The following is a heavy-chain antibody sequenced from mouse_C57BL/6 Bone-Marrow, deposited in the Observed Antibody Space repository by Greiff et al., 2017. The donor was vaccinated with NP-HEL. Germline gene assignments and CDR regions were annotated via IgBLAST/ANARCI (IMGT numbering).Heavy chain of an antibody. CDR1: GYTFTSYC. V-gene: IGHV1-50*01. Sequence: QVQLQQSGAELVKPGASVKLSCKASGYTFTSYCMQWVKQRPGQGLEWIGEIDPTNSYTNYNHKFKGKATLTVDTSSTTAYMQLSSLTSADSAVYYCARARRYGALDYWGQGTSVTVSA. CDR2: IDPTNSYT. J-gene: IGHJ4*01. D-gene: IGHD1-1*01. CDR3: ARARRYGALDY.